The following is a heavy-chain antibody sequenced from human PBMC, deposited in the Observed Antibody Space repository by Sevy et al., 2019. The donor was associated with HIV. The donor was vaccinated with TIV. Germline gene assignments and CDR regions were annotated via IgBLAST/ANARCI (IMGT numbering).Heavy chain of an antibody. CDR3: ARDYGDVYYGMDV. J-gene: IGHJ6*02. CDR1: GYSFNTYG. CDR2: ISAYNGKT. D-gene: IGHD4-17*01. Sequence: ASVKVSCKASGYSFNTYGISWVRQAPGHGLEWMGWISAYNGKTVYAQNVQGRATMTKDTSTSTAYMELSSLRSDDTAVYYCARDYGDVYYGMDVWGQGTTVTVSS. V-gene: IGHV1-18*04.